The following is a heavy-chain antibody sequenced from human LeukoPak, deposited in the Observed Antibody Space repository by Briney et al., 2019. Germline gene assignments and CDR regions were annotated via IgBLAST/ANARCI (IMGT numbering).Heavy chain of an antibody. V-gene: IGHV3-7*01. CDR1: GFTSKTYW. CDR2: IKQDGSEK. J-gene: IGHJ4*02. Sequence: GGSLRLSCAASGFTSKTYWLNWVRQAPGKGLEWVANIKQDGSEKYYVDSVKGRFTISTDIAKRSLYLQMNRLRAEDTAVYYCARDGYNWNDVGFDYWGQGTLVTVSS. CDR3: ARDGYNWNDVGFDY. D-gene: IGHD1-1*01.